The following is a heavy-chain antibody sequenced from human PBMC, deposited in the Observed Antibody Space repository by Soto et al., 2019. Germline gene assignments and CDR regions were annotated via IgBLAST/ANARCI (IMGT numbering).Heavy chain of an antibody. CDR2: IYYSGST. Sequence: PSETLSLTCTVSGGSISSYYWSWIRQPPGKGLEWIGYIYYSGSTNYNPSLKSRVTISVDTSKNQFSLKLSSVTAADTAVYYCASTYYDFWSGYLTFDYYYMDVWGKGTTVTVSS. CDR3: ASTYYDFWSGYLTFDYYYMDV. V-gene: IGHV4-59*08. J-gene: IGHJ6*03. D-gene: IGHD3-3*01. CDR1: GGSISSYY.